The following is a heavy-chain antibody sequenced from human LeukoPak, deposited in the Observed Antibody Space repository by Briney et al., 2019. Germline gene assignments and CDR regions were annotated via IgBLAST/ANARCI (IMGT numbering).Heavy chain of an antibody. CDR1: EVTLGRYA. V-gene: IGHV3-23*01. CDR3: AKHLYYYDSSGYLGAFDI. D-gene: IGHD3-22*01. CDR2: ISASGGST. Sequence: GGSLRLSCVVSEVTLGRYAMSWVRQAPGKGLEWVSGISASGGSTYYADSVKGRFTISRDNSKDTLYLQMNSLRAEDTAVYYCAKHLYYYDSSGYLGAFDIWGQGTMVTVSS. J-gene: IGHJ3*02.